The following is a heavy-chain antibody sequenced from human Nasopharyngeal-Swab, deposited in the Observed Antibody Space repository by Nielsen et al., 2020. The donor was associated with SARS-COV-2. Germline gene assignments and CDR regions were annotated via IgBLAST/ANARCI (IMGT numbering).Heavy chain of an antibody. J-gene: IGHJ4*02. CDR1: GFTFSSYA. CDR2: ISYDGSNK. Sequence: GESLKISCAASGFTFSSYAMHWVRQAPGKELEWVAVISYDGSNKYYADSVKGRFTISRDNSKNTLYLQMNSLRAEDTAVYYCAREPNPGIAAAGTHDYWGQGTPVTVSS. D-gene: IGHD6-13*01. CDR3: AREPNPGIAAAGTHDY. V-gene: IGHV3-30-3*01.